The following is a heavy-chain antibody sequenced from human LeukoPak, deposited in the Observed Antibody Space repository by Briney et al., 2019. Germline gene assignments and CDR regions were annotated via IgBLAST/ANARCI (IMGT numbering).Heavy chain of an antibody. J-gene: IGHJ4*02. D-gene: IGHD3-10*01. CDR1: GFTFSSYS. CDR3: AKDAVFGELFHPFDY. Sequence: GGSLRLSCAASGFTFSSYSMNWVRQAPGKGLEWVSSISSSSYIYYADSVTGRFTISRDNAKNSLYLPMNSLGADDTAVYYCAKDAVFGELFHPFDYWGQGTLVTVSS. V-gene: IGHV3-21*01. CDR2: ISSSSYI.